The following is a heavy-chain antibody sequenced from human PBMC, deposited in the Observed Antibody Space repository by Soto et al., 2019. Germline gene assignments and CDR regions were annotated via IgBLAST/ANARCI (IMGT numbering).Heavy chain of an antibody. J-gene: IGHJ4*01. V-gene: IGHV2-70*04. Sequence: ESGPTLVNPTQTLTLTCTFSGFSLSTSGMRVSWIRQPPGKALEWLARIDWDDDKFYSTSLKTRLTISKDTSKNQVVLTVANMDPVDTATYQCARISPKSGFLDYWGQGTLVTVSS. CDR3: ARISPKSGFLDY. CDR1: GFSLSTSGMR. CDR2: IDWDDDK.